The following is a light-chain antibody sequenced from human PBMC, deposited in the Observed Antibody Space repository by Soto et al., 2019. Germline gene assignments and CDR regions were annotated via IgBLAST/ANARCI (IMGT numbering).Light chain of an antibody. CDR3: CSYAGSYTFV. V-gene: IGLV2-11*01. CDR1: SSDVGGYNY. J-gene: IGLJ1*01. Sequence: QSVLTQPRSVSGSPGQSVTISCTGTSSDVGGYNYVSWYQQHPGKAPKLMIYAVTERPSGVPDRFSGSKSGNTASLTISGLQAEDEADYYCCSYAGSYTFVFGTGTKV. CDR2: AVT.